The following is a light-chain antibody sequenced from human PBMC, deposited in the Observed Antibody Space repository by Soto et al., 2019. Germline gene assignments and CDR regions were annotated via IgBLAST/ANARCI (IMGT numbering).Light chain of an antibody. CDR1: QSIRSW. CDR2: EAS. J-gene: IGKJ2*01. CDR3: QQYNNWPPYT. Sequence: DIQMTQSPSTLSASVGDRVTITCRASQSIRSWLAWYQQKPGRAPKLLIFEASSLDTGVPSRFSGSGSGTEFTLTISSLQPDDFATYCCQQYNNWPPYTFGQGTKLEIK. V-gene: IGKV1-5*03.